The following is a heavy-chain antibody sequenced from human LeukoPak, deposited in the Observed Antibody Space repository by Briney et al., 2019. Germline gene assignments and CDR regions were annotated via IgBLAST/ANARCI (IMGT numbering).Heavy chain of an antibody. J-gene: IGHJ4*01. CDR1: GYTFITYG. D-gene: IGHD6-19*01. Sequence: GASVKVSCKASGYTFITYGITWVRQAPGQGLEWMGWISAYNGNTNYAQKFQGRVTMTTDTSTNTAYMDLRSLRSDDTAVYYCARDDGWSPDYWGHGTLVTVSS. V-gene: IGHV1-18*01. CDR2: ISAYNGNT. CDR3: ARDDGWSPDY.